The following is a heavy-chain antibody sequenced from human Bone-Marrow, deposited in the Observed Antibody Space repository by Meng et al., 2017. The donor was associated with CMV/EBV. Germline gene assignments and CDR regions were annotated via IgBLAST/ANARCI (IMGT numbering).Heavy chain of an antibody. D-gene: IGHD3-3*01. CDR2: IWSDGTTK. CDR3: AKSVDLWSGYLYY. Sequence: GGSLRLPCTASGFTFSKYGMHWVRQAPGKGLGWVAVIWSDGTTKYYADSVKGRFTISRDDSKSTLYLHMSSLRAEDTAVYYCAKSVDLWSGYLYYWGQGALVTVSS. V-gene: IGHV3-33*06. J-gene: IGHJ4*02. CDR1: GFTFSKYG.